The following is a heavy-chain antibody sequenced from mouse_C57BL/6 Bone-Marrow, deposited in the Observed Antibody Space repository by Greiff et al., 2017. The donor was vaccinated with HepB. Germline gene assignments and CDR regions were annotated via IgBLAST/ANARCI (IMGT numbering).Heavy chain of an antibody. Sequence: VQLQQSGTVLARPGASVKMSCKTSGYTFTSYWMHWVKQRPGQGLEWIGAIYPGNSDTSYNQKFKGKAKLTAVTSASTAYMGLSSLTNEDSAVYYCTRGGSYYGNYEGAMDYWGQGTSVTVSS. CDR3: TRGGSYYGNYEGAMDY. D-gene: IGHD2-10*01. CDR1: GYTFTSYW. V-gene: IGHV1-5*01. J-gene: IGHJ4*01. CDR2: IYPGNSDT.